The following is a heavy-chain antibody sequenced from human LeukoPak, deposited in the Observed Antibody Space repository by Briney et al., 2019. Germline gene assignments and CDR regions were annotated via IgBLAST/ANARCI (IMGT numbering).Heavy chain of an antibody. Sequence: GASVKVSCKASGYTFTGYYMHWVRQAPGQGLEWMGRINPNSGGTNYAQKFQGRVTMTRDTSISTAYMELSRLRSDDTAVYYCARGPSRLYSSSWSSDYWGQGTLVTASS. V-gene: IGHV1-2*06. J-gene: IGHJ4*02. D-gene: IGHD6-13*01. CDR1: GYTFTGYY. CDR3: ARGPSRLYSSSWSSDY. CDR2: INPNSGGT.